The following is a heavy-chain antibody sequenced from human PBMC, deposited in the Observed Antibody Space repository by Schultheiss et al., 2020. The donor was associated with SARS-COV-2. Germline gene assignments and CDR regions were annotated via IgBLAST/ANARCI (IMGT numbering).Heavy chain of an antibody. Sequence: GGSLRLSCAASGFTFSSYGMHWVRQAPGKGLEWVAVISYDGSNKYYADSVKGRFTISRDNSKNTLYLQMNSLRAEDTAVYYCAKPRGPSGTTTVWFAPWGQGTLVTVSS. J-gene: IGHJ5*02. V-gene: IGHV3-30*18. D-gene: IGHD1-1*01. CDR2: ISYDGSNK. CDR1: GFTFSSYG. CDR3: AKPRGPSGTTTVWFAP.